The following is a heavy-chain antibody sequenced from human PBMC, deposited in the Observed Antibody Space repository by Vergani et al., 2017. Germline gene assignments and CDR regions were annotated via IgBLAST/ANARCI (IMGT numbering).Heavy chain of an antibody. Sequence: EVQLVQSGAEVKKPGESLKISCKGSGYSFTSYWIGWVRQKPGKGLEWMGIIYPGDSDTRYSPSFQGPVTISADKSISTAYLQWSSLQASDTAMYYCARHGSGWPHDQYNWFDPWGQGTLVTVSS. D-gene: IGHD6-19*01. CDR1: GYSFTSYW. CDR2: IYPGDSDT. V-gene: IGHV5-51*01. J-gene: IGHJ5*02. CDR3: ARHGSGWPHDQYNWFDP.